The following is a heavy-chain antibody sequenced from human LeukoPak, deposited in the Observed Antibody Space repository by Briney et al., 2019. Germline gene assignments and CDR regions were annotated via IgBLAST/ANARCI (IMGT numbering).Heavy chain of an antibody. J-gene: IGHJ3*01. Sequence: SETLSLTCTVSGGSLTTYYWSWIRQPAGKGLEWIGRISTSGRTNYNPSIKSQRTMSADASKYQFSLILNSVTAADTAVYYCAVGRPRNATRLDDGYDFWGQGTMVTVSS. V-gene: IGHV4-4*07. CDR3: AVGRPRNATRLDDGYDF. D-gene: IGHD1-1*01. CDR2: ISTSGRT. CDR1: GGSLTTYY.